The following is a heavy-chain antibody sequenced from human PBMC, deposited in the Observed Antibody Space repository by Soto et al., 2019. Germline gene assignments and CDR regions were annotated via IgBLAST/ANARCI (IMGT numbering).Heavy chain of an antibody. CDR3: ARVGYITTYGMAV. CDR1: GGTFSSYP. V-gene: IGHV1-69*01. Sequence: QVQLVQSGAEVKKPGSSVKVSCEASGGTFSSYPINWVRQAPGQGLEWMGGIIPFFGTSNYAQKVQGRVTITADDSNSTAYMELRSLRSEDTAVYYCARVGYITTYGMAVWGQGPTVTVPS. D-gene: IGHD5-12*01. CDR2: IIPFFGTS. J-gene: IGHJ6*02.